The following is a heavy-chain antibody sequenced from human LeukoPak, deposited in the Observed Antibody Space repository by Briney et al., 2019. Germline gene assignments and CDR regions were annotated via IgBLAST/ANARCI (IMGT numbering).Heavy chain of an antibody. CDR3: AITTYYYDSSGYSVGPGAFDI. CDR1: GGSISSGDYY. CDR2: IYSSGTT. Sequence: SETLSLTCTVSGGSISSGDYYWSWIRQPPGKGLEWIGYIYSSGTTTYSPSLKSRLIISPDTSKNQFSLKLSSVTAADTAVYYCAITTYYYDSSGYSVGPGAFDIWGQGTMVTVSS. J-gene: IGHJ3*02. D-gene: IGHD3-22*01. V-gene: IGHV4-30-4*01.